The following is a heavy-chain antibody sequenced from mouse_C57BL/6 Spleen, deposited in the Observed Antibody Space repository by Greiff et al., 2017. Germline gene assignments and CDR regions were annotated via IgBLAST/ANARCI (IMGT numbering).Heavy chain of an antibody. CDR2: IYYSGTI. V-gene: IGHV3-5*01. Sequence: EVKLMESGPGLVKPSQTVFLTCTVTGISITTGNYRWSWIRQFPGNKLEWIGYIYYSGTITYNPSLTSRTTITRDTPQNQFFLEMNSLTAEDTATYYCARERSTAFMDYWGQGTSVTVSS. CDR1: GISITTGNYR. CDR3: ARERSTAFMDY. D-gene: IGHD1-2*01. J-gene: IGHJ4*01.